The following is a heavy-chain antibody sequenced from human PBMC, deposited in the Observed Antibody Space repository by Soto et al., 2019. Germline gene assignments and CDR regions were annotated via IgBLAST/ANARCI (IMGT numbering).Heavy chain of an antibody. Sequence: GESLKISCKGSGYSFTSYWIGWVRQMPGKGLEWMGIIYPGDSDTRYSPSFQGQVTISADKSISTAYLQWSSLKASDTAMYYCARAYDYGDYPVNYYFDYWGQGTLVTVSS. D-gene: IGHD4-17*01. CDR1: GYSFTSYW. J-gene: IGHJ4*02. CDR2: IYPGDSDT. CDR3: ARAYDYGDYPVNYYFDY. V-gene: IGHV5-51*01.